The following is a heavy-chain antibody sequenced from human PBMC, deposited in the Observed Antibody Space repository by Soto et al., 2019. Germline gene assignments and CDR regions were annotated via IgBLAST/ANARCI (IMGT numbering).Heavy chain of an antibody. J-gene: IGHJ6*03. CDR3: AGTTSHQWNYMDV. D-gene: IGHD6-19*01. CDR2: TYYRSRWYN. Sequence: PSQTLSLTCAISGDSVSSNSAAWNWIRLSPSRGLEWLARTYYRSRWYNDYAVSVRSRITVNPDTSKNQFSLQLTSVTPEDTAVPYCAGTTSHQWNYMDVWGKGTTVTVSS. V-gene: IGHV6-1*01. CDR1: GDSVSSNSAA.